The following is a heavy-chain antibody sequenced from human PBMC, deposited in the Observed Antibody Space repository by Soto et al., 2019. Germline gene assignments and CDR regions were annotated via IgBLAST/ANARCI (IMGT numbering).Heavy chain of an antibody. J-gene: IGHJ4*02. CDR1: GFTFSTYW. D-gene: IGHD6-19*01. V-gene: IGHV3-7*03. Sequence: GGSLRLSCAASGFTFSTYWMSWVRQAPGKGLEWVANIKQDGSEKYYVDSVKGRFTISRDNAKNTLYLQMNSLRAEDTAVYYCARRGSGGYYDYWGQGTLVTGLL. CDR2: IKQDGSEK. CDR3: ARRGSGGYYDY.